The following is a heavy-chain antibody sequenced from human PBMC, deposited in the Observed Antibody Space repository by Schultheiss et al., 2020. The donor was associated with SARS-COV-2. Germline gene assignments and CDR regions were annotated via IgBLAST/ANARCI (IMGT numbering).Heavy chain of an antibody. Sequence: SVKVSCKASGGTFSSYAINWVRQAPGQGLEWMGGIIPMFATGNYAQKFQGRVTITADESTSTAYMELSSLRSEDTAVYYCAAAGTRIGYYYMDVWGKGTTVTVSS. J-gene: IGHJ6*03. CDR3: AAAGTRIGYYYMDV. D-gene: IGHD1-7*01. V-gene: IGHV1-69*13. CDR1: GGTFSSYA. CDR2: IIPMFATG.